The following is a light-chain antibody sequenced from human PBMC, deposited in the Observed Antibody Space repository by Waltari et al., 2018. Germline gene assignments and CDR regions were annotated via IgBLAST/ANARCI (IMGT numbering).Light chain of an antibody. V-gene: IGKV3-20*01. CDR2: HTS. CDR3: QQYGASPET. Sequence: EIVLTQSPVTLSLSPGERATLSCRASQSVRNNYIAWYQQKPGQPPRLLIYHTSSGATGVPDRFSGSGSGTDFTLTIIKLEPEDSAVYYCQQYGASPETFGQGTKVEIK. CDR1: QSVRNNY. J-gene: IGKJ1*01.